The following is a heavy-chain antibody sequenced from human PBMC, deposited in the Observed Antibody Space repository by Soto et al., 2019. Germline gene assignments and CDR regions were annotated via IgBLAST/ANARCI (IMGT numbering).Heavy chain of an antibody. V-gene: IGHV1-69*13. CDR1: GDTFSSYS. CDR3: AANSLGGGSQGDV. CDR2: IVPIFGTT. Sequence: SVKVSCKASGDTFSSYSISRVRQAPGQGLEWMGGIVPIFGTTVYAPRLQGRLTITADGPTSTSYMELSGLTFEDTAVYYCAANSLGGGSQGDVWGQGTTVTV. D-gene: IGHD3-10*01. J-gene: IGHJ6*02.